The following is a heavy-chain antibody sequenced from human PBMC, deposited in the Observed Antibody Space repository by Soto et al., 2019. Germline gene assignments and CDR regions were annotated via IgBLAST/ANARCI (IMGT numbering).Heavy chain of an antibody. J-gene: IGHJ6*02. V-gene: IGHV5-51*01. Sequence: ESLKISCKGSGYSFTSYWIGWVRQMPGKGLEWMGIIYPGDSDTRYSPSFQGQVTISADKSISTAYLQWSSLKASDTAMYYCARNVNFVVSREAYGMDVWGQGTTVTVSS. CDR3: ARNVNFVVSREAYGMDV. D-gene: IGHD1-26*01. CDR2: IYPGDSDT. CDR1: GYSFTSYW.